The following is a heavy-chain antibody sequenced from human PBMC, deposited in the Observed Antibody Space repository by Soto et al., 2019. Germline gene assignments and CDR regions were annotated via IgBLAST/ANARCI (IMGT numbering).Heavy chain of an antibody. V-gene: IGHV4-61*03. D-gene: IGHD3-3*01. J-gene: IGHJ5*02. CDR2: IYYSGNT. Sequence: SETLSLTCTVSGGSVGSGSYYWSWIRQPLGKGLEWIGYIYYSGNTDYNPSLKSRVTISLDTSMNHFSLRLSSVTAADTAVYYCARGQRFSDWFDPWGQGTLVTVS. CDR3: ARGQRFSDWFDP. CDR1: GGSVGSGSYY.